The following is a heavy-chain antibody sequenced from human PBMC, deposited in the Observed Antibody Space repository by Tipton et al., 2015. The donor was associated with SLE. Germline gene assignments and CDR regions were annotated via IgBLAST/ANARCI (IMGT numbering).Heavy chain of an antibody. CDR1: GGSISSHY. D-gene: IGHD3-22*01. CDR3: ARDNDTSPGASDI. CDR2: IYSSGSS. J-gene: IGHJ3*02. Sequence: GLVKPSETLSLTCTVSGGSISSHYWSWIRQHPGKGLEWIGYIYSSGSSYSNPSLKSRVTISVDTSKNQFSLKLSSVTAADTAVYYCARDNDTSPGASDIWGQGTMVTVSS. V-gene: IGHV4-59*06.